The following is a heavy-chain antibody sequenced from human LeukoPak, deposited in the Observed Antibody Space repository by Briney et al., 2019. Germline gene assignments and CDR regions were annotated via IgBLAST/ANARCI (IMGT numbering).Heavy chain of an antibody. J-gene: IGHJ3*02. CDR2: IYYSGST. CDR1: GGSVSSGSYY. V-gene: IGHV4-61*01. D-gene: IGHD3-3*01. CDR3: ARVPPYYDFWSGYFNDAFDI. Sequence: SETLSLTCTVSGGSVSSGSYYWSWIRQPPGKGLEWIGYIYYSGSTNYNPSLKSRVTVSVDTSKNQFSLKLSSVTAADTAVYYCARVPPYYDFWSGYFNDAFDIWGQGTMVTVSS.